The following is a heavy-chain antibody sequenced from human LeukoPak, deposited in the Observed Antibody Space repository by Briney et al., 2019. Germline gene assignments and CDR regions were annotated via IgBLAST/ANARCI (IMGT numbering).Heavy chain of an antibody. CDR2: IRSKANSYAT. J-gene: IGHJ6*04. V-gene: IGHV3-73*01. D-gene: IGHD2-15*01. CDR1: GFTFSGSA. Sequence: GGSLKLSCAASGFTFSGSAMHWVRQASGKGLEWVGRIRSKANSYATAYAESVKGRFTIYRDDSKNTAYLQMNSLKTEDTAVYYCTRGYCSGGSCYSYYYYGMDVWGKGTTVTVSS. CDR3: TRGYCSGGSCYSYYYYGMDV.